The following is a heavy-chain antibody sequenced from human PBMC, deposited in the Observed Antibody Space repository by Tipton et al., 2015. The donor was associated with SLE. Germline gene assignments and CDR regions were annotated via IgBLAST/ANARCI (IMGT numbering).Heavy chain of an antibody. CDR3: AKEGYSSSWYYFDY. Sequence: GSLRLSCAASGFTFSSYGMHWVRQAPGKGLEWVAFIRYDGSNKYYADSVKGRFTISRDNSKNTLYLQMNSLRAEDTAVYYCAKEGYSSSWYYFDYWGQGTLVTVPS. CDR2: IRYDGSNK. J-gene: IGHJ4*02. V-gene: IGHV3-30*02. CDR1: GFTFSSYG. D-gene: IGHD6-13*01.